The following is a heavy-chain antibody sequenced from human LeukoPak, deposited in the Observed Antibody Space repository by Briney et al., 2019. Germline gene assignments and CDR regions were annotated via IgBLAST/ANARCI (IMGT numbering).Heavy chain of an antibody. J-gene: IGHJ5*02. CDR2: CDPEDGEK. CDR1: GYTLTELS. V-gene: IGHV1-24*01. Sequence: ASVKVSCKVSGYTLTELSMHWVRQAPGKGLEGMGGCDPEDGEKIYAQKFQGRATMTEDTSTDTAYIELSSLRSEDTAVYYCATDPSYYYDSRNWFDPWGQGTLVTVPS. D-gene: IGHD3-22*01. CDR3: ATDPSYYYDSRNWFDP.